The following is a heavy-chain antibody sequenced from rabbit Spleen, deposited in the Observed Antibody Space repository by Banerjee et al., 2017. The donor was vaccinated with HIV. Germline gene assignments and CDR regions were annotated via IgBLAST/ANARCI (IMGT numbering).Heavy chain of an antibody. D-gene: IGHD4-2*01. CDR1: GFSFSSGYY. Sequence: QEQLVESGGGLVKPGASLTLTCKASGFSFSSGYYISWVRQAPGKGLEWIACIYSVSGRTWYANWVNGRFTITRSTSLKTVTLQLNSLTVADTATYFCARGDAGSSWGLNLWGPGTLVTVS. CDR3: ARGDAGSSWGLNL. V-gene: IGHV1S43*01. J-gene: IGHJ6*01. CDR2: IYSVSGRT.